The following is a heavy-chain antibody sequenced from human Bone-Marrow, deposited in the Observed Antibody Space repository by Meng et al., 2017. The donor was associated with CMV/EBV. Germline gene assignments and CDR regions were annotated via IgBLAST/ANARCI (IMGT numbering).Heavy chain of an antibody. CDR3: ARDEIVVVPRYYYYGMDV. Sequence: SVKVSCKASAGTFSSYAISWVRQAPGQGLEWMGGIITIFGTANYAQKFQGRVTITTDESTSTAYMELSSMRSEDTAVYYCARDEIVVVPRYYYYGMDVWGQGTTVTVSS. CDR2: IITIFGTA. D-gene: IGHD2-2*01. V-gene: IGHV1-69*05. J-gene: IGHJ6*02. CDR1: AGTFSSYA.